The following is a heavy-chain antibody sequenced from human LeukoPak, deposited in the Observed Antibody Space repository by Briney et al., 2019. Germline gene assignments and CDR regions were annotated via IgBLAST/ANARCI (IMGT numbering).Heavy chain of an antibody. CDR3: ASEPPSGWYNANWFDP. J-gene: IGHJ5*02. CDR1: GFTFSSYG. Sequence: GGSLRLSCAASGFTFSSYGMHWVRQAPGKGLEWVAFIRPDGSNKYYADSVKGRFTISRDKFKNTLYLQMNSLRAEDTAVYYCASEPPSGWYNANWFDPWGQGTLVTVSS. CDR2: IRPDGSNK. D-gene: IGHD6-19*01. V-gene: IGHV3-30*02.